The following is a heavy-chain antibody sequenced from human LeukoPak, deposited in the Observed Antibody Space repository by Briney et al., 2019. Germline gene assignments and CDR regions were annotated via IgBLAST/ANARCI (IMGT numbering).Heavy chain of an antibody. CDR1: GGSLSGYY. CDR2: INHSGST. Sequence: SETLSLTCAVYGGSLSGYYWSWIRQPPGKGLEWIGEINHSGSTNYNPSLKSRVTISVDTSKNQFSLKLSSVTAADTAVYYCAASTYYDFWSGYGRNYYFDYWGQGTLVTVSS. J-gene: IGHJ4*02. D-gene: IGHD3-3*01. CDR3: AASTYYDFWSGYGRNYYFDY. V-gene: IGHV4-34*01.